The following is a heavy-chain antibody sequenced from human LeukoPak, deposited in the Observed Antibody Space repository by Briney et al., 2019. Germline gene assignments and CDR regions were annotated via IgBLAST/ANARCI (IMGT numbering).Heavy chain of an antibody. J-gene: IGHJ3*01. CDR1: GFTFSNYA. CDR3: ARVLRGASGGAFDV. Sequence: GGSLRLSCAVSGFTFSNYAMHWVRQAPGKGLEWVAVISYDGSNKYHADSVKGRFTISRDNSKNTMYLQMNSLRADDTAVYYCARVLRGASGGAFDVWGQGTMVTVSS. V-gene: IGHV3-30-3*01. CDR2: ISYDGSNK. D-gene: IGHD3-10*01.